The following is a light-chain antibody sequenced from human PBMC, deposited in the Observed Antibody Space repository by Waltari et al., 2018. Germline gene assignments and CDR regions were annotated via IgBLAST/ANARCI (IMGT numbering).Light chain of an antibody. J-gene: IGKJ2*01. Sequence: DIQMTQSPSSLSASVGDRVTITCRARQVIGSWLSWYQQKPGKAPRLLIYAASTLHSGVPSRFSGSGSGTDFTLPISSVQSEDFATYFCQEVNRFPYTFGQGTKLEIK. CDR3: QEVNRFPYT. CDR1: QVIGSW. CDR2: AAS. V-gene: IGKV1-12*01.